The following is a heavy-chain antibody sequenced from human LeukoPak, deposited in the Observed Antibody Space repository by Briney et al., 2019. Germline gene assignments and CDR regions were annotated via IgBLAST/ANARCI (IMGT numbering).Heavy chain of an antibody. CDR2: IIPIFGTA. J-gene: IGHJ4*02. CDR1: GGTFSSYA. CDR3: ARDRYYYDSSGYYYDY. V-gene: IGHV1-69*05. D-gene: IGHD3-22*01. Sequence: SVKVSCKASGGTFSSYAISWVRQAPGQGLEWMGGIIPIFGTANYARKFQGRVTITTDESTSTAYMELSSLRSEDTAVYYCARDRYYYDSSGYYYDYWGQGTLVTVSS.